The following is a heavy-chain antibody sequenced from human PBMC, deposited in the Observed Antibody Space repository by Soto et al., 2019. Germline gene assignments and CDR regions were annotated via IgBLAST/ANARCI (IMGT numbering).Heavy chain of an antibody. CDR3: ARGIAVAGPLYFDY. D-gene: IGHD6-19*01. Sequence: SETLSLTCTVSGGSVSSGSYYWSWIRQPPGKGLEWIGYIYYSGSTNYNPSLKSRVTISVDTSKNQFSLKLSSVTAADTAVYYCARGIAVAGPLYFDYCGQGTLVTVSP. J-gene: IGHJ4*02. CDR2: IYYSGST. CDR1: GGSVSSGSYY. V-gene: IGHV4-61*01.